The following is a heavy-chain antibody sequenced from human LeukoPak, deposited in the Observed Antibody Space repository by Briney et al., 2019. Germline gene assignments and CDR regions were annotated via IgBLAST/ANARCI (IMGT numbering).Heavy chain of an antibody. J-gene: IGHJ5*02. CDR1: GFTFGGSA. Sequence: GGSLRLSCVASGFTFGGSAMHWVRQASGKGLEWVGRVRSKARNYATAYAASVKGRFTISRDDSKNTAYLQMNSLKTEDTAVYYCAIVVLPAAMDEWFDPWGQGTLVTVSS. CDR3: AIVVLPAAMDEWFDP. D-gene: IGHD2-2*01. V-gene: IGHV3-73*01. CDR2: VRSKARNYAT.